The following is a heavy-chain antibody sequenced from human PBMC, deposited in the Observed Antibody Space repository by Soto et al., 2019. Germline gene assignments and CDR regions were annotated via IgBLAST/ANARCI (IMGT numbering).Heavy chain of an antibody. V-gene: IGHV3-15*01. CDR2: IKSKTDGGTT. D-gene: IGHD2-15*01. CDR1: VFTFINAW. J-gene: IGHJ4*02. Sequence: PGWSLRLSCASSVFTFINAWMSWVRQAPGKGLEWVGRIKSKTDGGTTDYAAPVKGRFTISRDDSKNTLYLQMNSLKTEDTAVYYCTTTPLGYCSGGSCYETDYWGQGTLVTVSS. CDR3: TTTPLGYCSGGSCYETDY.